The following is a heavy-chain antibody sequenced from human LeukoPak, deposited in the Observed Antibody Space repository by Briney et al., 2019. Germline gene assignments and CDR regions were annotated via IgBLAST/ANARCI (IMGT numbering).Heavy chain of an antibody. D-gene: IGHD6-19*01. CDR2: IYWDDDK. CDR3: AHILRYSSGWSFDY. CDR1: GFSLSTRGVG. J-gene: IGHJ4*02. V-gene: IGHV2-5*02. Sequence: SGPTLLNPTRTLTLTYTFSGFSLSTRGVGVGWIRQPPGKALEWLSLIYWDDDKRYSPPLKSRLTITKDTSKNQVVLTMTNMDPVDTATYYCAHILRYSSGWSFDYWGQGTLVTVSS.